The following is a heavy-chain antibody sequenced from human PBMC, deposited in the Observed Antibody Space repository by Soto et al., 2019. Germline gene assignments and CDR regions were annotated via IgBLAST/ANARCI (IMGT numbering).Heavy chain of an antibody. CDR2: IYYSGST. D-gene: IGHD3-22*01. V-gene: IGHV4-59*01. J-gene: IGHJ5*02. Sequence: SETLSLTCTVSGGSISSYYWSWIRQPPGKGLECIGYIYYSGSTNYNPSLKSRVTISVDTSKNQFSLKLSSVTAADTAVYYCARDLRMYYYDSSGYYYSWFDPWGQGTLVTVSS. CDR1: GGSISSYY. CDR3: ARDLRMYYYDSSGYYYSWFDP.